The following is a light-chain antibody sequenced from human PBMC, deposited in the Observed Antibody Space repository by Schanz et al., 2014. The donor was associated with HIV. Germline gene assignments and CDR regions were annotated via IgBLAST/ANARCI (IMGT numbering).Light chain of an antibody. J-gene: IGKJ4*01. CDR3: QQRSDWPLT. CDR1: QSINGNF. V-gene: IGKV3-11*01. CDR2: GAS. Sequence: EIVLTQSPGTLSVSPGERATLSCRASQSINGNFLGWYQQKPGQAPRLLIFGASNRATGIPARFSGSGSGTDFTLTISSLEPEDFAVYYCQQRSDWPLTFGGGTKVEIK.